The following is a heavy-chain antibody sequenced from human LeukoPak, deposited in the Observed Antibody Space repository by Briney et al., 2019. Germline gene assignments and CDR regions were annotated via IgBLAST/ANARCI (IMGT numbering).Heavy chain of an antibody. D-gene: IGHD6-13*01. CDR3: ARFSSSWYNYWFDP. V-gene: IGHV1-8*01. Sequence: ASVKVSCKASGYTFTSYDINWVRQATGQGLEWMGWVNPNSGNTGYAQKFQGRVTMTRNTSISTAYMELSSLRSEDTAVYYCARFSSSWYNYWFDPWGQGTLVTVSS. J-gene: IGHJ5*02. CDR2: VNPNSGNT. CDR1: GYTFTSYD.